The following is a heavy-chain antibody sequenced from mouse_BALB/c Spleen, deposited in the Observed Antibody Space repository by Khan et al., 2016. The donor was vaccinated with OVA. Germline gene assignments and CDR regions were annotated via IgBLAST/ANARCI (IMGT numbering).Heavy chain of an antibody. J-gene: IGHJ1*01. CDR1: GYSFTSYW. D-gene: IGHD1-2*01. Sequence: QVQLQQPGADLVRPGASVRLSCKASGYSFTSYWMNWVKQRPGQGLEWIGIIHPSDSETRLNQKFKDKATLTVDKSSSTAYMQLSSPTSEDSAVYYCARGSTASDWYFDVWGAGTTVTVSS. V-gene: IGHV1-61*01. CDR3: ARGSTASDWYFDV. CDR2: IHPSDSET.